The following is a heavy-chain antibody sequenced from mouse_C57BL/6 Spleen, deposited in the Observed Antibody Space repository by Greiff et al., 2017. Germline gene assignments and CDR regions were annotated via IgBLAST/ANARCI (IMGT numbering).Heavy chain of an antibody. J-gene: IGHJ4*01. Sequence: EVQVVESGEGLVKPGGSLKLSCAASGFTFSSYAMSWVRQTPEKRLEWVAYISSGGDYIYYADTVKGRFTISRDNARNTLYLQMSSLKSEDTAMYYCTRGGYSNYGGAMDYWGQGTSVTVSS. V-gene: IGHV5-9-1*02. CDR3: TRGGYSNYGGAMDY. D-gene: IGHD2-5*01. CDR2: ISSGGDYI. CDR1: GFTFSSYA.